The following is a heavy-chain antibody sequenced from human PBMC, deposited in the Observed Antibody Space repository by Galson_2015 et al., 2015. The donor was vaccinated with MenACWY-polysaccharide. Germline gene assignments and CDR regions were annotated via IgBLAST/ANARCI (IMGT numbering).Heavy chain of an antibody. D-gene: IGHD3-22*01. V-gene: IGHV3-23*01. Sequence: SLRLSCAASGFTFSRYAMSWVRQAPGKGLEWVSALTGSGDTTYYADSVKGRFTIPRDNSRNTLYLQLNSLRAEDTAVYYCAGYENSVAWGRGTPVTVSS. CDR2: LTGSGDTT. J-gene: IGHJ5*02. CDR3: AGYENSVA. CDR1: GFTFSRYA.